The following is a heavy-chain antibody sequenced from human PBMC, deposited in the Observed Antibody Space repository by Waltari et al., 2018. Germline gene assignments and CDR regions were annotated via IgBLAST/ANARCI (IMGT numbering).Heavy chain of an antibody. CDR2: INHSGST. CDR3: ARIGYLRAFDY. J-gene: IGHJ4*02. V-gene: IGHV4-34*01. CDR1: GGSFSGYY. Sequence: QVQLQQWGAGLLKPSETLSLTCAVYGGSFSGYYWSWIRQPPGKGLEWIGEINHSGSTNYNPSLKSRVTISVDTSKNQFSLKLSSVTAADTAVYYCARIGYLRAFDYWGQGTLVTVSS. D-gene: IGHD2-15*01.